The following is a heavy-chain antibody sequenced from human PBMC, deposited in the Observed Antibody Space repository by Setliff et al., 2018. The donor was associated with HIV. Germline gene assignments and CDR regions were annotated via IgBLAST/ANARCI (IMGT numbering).Heavy chain of an antibody. CDR3: ASLDGSESPYIYYYYMAV. Sequence: PSETLSLTCAVYGGSVSGYYWSWIRQPPGKGLEWIGEIDHSGSTNYNPSLKIRVTISVDTSKNQISLKLSSVTAADTAVYYCASLDGSESPYIYYYYMAVWGKGTAVTVSS. CDR1: GGSVSGYY. CDR2: IDHSGST. V-gene: IGHV4-34*01. D-gene: IGHD3-10*01. J-gene: IGHJ6*03.